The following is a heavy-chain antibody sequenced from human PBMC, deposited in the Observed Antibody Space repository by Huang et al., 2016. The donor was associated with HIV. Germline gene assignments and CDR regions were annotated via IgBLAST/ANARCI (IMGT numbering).Heavy chain of an antibody. J-gene: IGHJ4*02. CDR1: GGTFSKYA. Sequence: VKVSCTASGGTFSKYAISWVRQAPGQGIEWMGGIIPMFGTPNYARKFQGRVTITADDSTSTTYVEVSSLRSEDTALYYCARGQLGSYGDYDVLYWGQGTLVTVSS. V-gene: IGHV1-69*01. CDR2: IIPMFGTP. D-gene: IGHD4-17*01. CDR3: ARGQLGSYGDYDVLY.